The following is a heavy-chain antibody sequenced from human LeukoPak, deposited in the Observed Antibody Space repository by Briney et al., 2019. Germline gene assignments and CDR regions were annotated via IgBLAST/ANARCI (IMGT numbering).Heavy chain of an antibody. D-gene: IGHD3-9*01. CDR2: IYYSGST. CDR1: DGSISSGGYY. Sequence: PSQTLSLTCTVSDGSISSGGYYWSWIRQHPGKGLEWIGYIYYSGSTYYNPSLKSRVTISVDTSKNQFSLKLSSVTAADTAVYYCPRGAILTGLDYWGQGTLVTVSS. J-gene: IGHJ4*02. CDR3: PRGAILTGLDY. V-gene: IGHV4-31*03.